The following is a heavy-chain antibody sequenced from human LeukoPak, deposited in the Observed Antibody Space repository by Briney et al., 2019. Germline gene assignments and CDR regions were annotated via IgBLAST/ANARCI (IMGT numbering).Heavy chain of an antibody. CDR3: ARYCSSTSCPISD. Sequence: VASVKVSCKASGGTFGSYAISWVRQAPGQGLEWMGGIIPIFGTANYAQKFQGRVTITADGSTSTAYMELSSLRSEDTAVYYCARYCSSTSCPISDWGQGTLVTVSS. CDR2: IIPIFGTA. CDR1: GGTFGSYA. J-gene: IGHJ4*02. D-gene: IGHD2-2*01. V-gene: IGHV1-69*13.